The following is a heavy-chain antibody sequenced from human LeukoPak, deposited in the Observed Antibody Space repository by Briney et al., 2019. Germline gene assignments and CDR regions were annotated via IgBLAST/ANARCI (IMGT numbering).Heavy chain of an antibody. Sequence: SGGSLRLSCAASGFTFSSYWMHWVRQAPGKGLVWVSRITSDGSSTFYADTVKGRFTISRDNAKNTLYLQMNSLRAEDTAVYYCAGRRRDGYNYSDYWGQGTLVTVSS. CDR1: GFTFSSYW. D-gene: IGHD5-24*01. CDR2: ITSDGSST. CDR3: AGRRRDGYNYSDY. J-gene: IGHJ4*02. V-gene: IGHV3-74*01.